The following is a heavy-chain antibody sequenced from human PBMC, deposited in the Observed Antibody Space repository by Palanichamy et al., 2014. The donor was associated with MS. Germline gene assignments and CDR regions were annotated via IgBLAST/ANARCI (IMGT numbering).Heavy chain of an antibody. D-gene: IGHD5-24*01. J-gene: IGHJ4*02. CDR1: GFDVSDNY. V-gene: IGHV3-53*01. Sequence: EVQLVESGGGLIQPGGSLRLSCEVSGFDVSDNYMTWVRQAPGKGLEFVSVIYVGGTTYYADSVKGRFTISRDSSKNTLFLQMNNLRAEDTALYLCARGGGDGYNGNSYLDYWGQGTLISVSS. CDR3: ARGGGDGYNGNSYLDY. CDR2: IYVGGTT.